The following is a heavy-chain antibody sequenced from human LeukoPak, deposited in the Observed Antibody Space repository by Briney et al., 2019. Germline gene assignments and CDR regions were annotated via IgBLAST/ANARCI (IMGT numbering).Heavy chain of an antibody. CDR2: INPNSGGI. V-gene: IGHV1-2*02. J-gene: IGHJ4*02. Sequence: ASVKVSCKASGYTFTGYYMHWVRQAPGQGLEWMGWINPNSGGINYAQKFQGRVTMTRDTSISTAYMELSRLRSDDTAVYYCARDLIRDRIIKAAAGDYWGQGTLVTVSS. D-gene: IGHD6-13*01. CDR1: GYTFTGYY. CDR3: ARDLIRDRIIKAAAGDY.